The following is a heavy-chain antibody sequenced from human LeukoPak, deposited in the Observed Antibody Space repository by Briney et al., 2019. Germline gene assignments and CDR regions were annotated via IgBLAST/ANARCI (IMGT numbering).Heavy chain of an antibody. J-gene: IGHJ4*02. CDR1: GGSFSGYY. CDR3: ASTKYYDFWSGYYTDYYFDY. V-gene: IGHV4-34*01. D-gene: IGHD3-3*01. CDR2: INHSGST. Sequence: SETLSLTCAVYGGSFSGYYWSWIRLPPGKGLEWIGEINHSGSTNYNPSLKSRVTISVDTSKNQFSLKLSSVTAADTAVYYCASTKYYDFWSGYYTDYYFDYWGQGTLVTV.